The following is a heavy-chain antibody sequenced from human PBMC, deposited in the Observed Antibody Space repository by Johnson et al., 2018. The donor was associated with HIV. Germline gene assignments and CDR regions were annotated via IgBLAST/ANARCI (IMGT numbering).Heavy chain of an antibody. CDR2: ISYDGSNK. CDR1: GFTFSSYG. Sequence: QVQLVESGGGVVQPGRSLRLSCAASGFTFSSYGMHWVRQAPGKGLEWVAVISYDGSNKYYADSVKGRFTISRDNSKNTLHLQLNSLRAEDTAVYYCARARVGYSFAGWGTDAFDIWGQGTMVTVSS. CDR3: ARARVGYSFAGWGTDAFDI. V-gene: IGHV3-30*03. J-gene: IGHJ3*02. D-gene: IGHD5-18*01.